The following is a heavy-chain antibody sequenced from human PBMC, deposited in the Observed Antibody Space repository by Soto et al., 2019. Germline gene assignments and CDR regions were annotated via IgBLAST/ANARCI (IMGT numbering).Heavy chain of an antibody. Sequence: ASVKVSCTASGYTFTSYGISWVRQAPGQGLEWMGWINPNSGNTSYAQKFQGRVTMTRNTSISTAYMELSSLRSEDTAVYYCARVEMVRGIDDYYYYYMDVWGKGTTVTVSS. D-gene: IGHD3-10*01. CDR3: ARVEMVRGIDDYYYYYMDV. CDR1: GYTFTSYG. CDR2: INPNSGNT. J-gene: IGHJ6*03. V-gene: IGHV1-8*02.